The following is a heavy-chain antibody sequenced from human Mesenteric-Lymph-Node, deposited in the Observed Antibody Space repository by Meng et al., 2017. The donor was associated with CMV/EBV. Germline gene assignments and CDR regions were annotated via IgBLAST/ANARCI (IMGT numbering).Heavy chain of an antibody. V-gene: IGHV4/OR15-8*01. CDR1: GGSIDSGNW. CDR2: ISQSGSP. J-gene: IGHJ3*02. CDR3: ARDQDMFHPFNAFEI. D-gene: IGHD2-15*01. Sequence: SETLSLTCSISGGSIDSGNWWSWVRQPPGKGLEWIGDISQSGSPNYNPSLKSRLTISVDTSKNEFSLKLNSVTAADTAVYYCARDQDMFHPFNAFEIWGPGIKVTVSS.